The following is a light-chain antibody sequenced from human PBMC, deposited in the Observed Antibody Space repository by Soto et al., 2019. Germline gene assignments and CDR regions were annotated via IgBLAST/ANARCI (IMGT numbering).Light chain of an antibody. J-gene: IGKJ2*01. CDR3: QQSSNIPYT. CDR2: AAS. Sequence: DIQMTQSPSSLSASVGDRVTITCRASQTISSYLNWYQQSPGKAPKLLIYAASSLQSGVPSRFSGSGSRTDFTLTISSLQPEDFATYYCQQSSNIPYTFGQGTKLEIK. V-gene: IGKV1-39*01. CDR1: QTISSY.